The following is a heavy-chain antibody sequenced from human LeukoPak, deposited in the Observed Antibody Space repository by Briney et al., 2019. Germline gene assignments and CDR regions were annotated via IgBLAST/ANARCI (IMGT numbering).Heavy chain of an antibody. CDR1: GYTFTGYY. CDR2: INPNSGGT. Sequence: GASVKVSCKASGYTFTGYYMHWVRQAPGQGLEWMGWINPNSGGTNYAQKFQGRVTMTRDTSISTAYMELSRLRSDDTAVYYCARVEADRKWLVRDFDCWGQGTLVTVSS. V-gene: IGHV1-2*02. D-gene: IGHD6-19*01. J-gene: IGHJ4*02. CDR3: ARVEADRKWLVRDFDC.